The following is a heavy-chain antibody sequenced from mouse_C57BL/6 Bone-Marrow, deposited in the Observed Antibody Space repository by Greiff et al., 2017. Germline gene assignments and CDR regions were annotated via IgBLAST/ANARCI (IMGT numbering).Heavy chain of an antibody. CDR2: INPGSGGT. D-gene: IGHD2-5*01. V-gene: IGHV1-54*01. J-gene: IGHJ2*01. CDR3: ARTYYSNFDY. CDR1: GYAFTNYL. Sequence: QVQLKESGAELVRPGTSVKVSCKASGYAFTNYLIEWVKQRPGQGLEWIGVINPGSGGTNYNEKFKGKATLTADKSSSTAYMQLSRLTSEDSAVYFCARTYYSNFDYWGQGTTLTVSS.